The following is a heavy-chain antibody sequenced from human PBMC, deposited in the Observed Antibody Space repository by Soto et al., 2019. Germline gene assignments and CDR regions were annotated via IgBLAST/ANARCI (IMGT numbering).Heavy chain of an antibody. CDR2: ISGSGGST. D-gene: IGHD4-17*01. J-gene: IGHJ4*02. Sequence: HPGGSLRLSCAASGFTFSSYAMSWVRQAPGKGLEWVSAISGSGGSTYYADSVKGRFTISRDNSKNTLYLQMNSLRAEDTAVYYCAKGPLNYGDYTFDYWGQGTLVTVSS. CDR3: AKGPLNYGDYTFDY. CDR1: GFTFSSYA. V-gene: IGHV3-23*01.